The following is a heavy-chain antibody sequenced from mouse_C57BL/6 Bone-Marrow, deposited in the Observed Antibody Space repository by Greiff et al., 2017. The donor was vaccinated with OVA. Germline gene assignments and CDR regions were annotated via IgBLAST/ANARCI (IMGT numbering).Heavy chain of an antibody. D-gene: IGHD2-3*01. CDR3: DGYYY. V-gene: IGHV14-4*01. Sequence: VQLQQSGAELVRPGASVKLSCTASGINIKDDYMHWVKQRPEQGLEWIGWIDPENGDTEYAPKFQDKATITVDTSSNTAYLQLSSLTSEDTAFYYCDGYYYWGQGTTLTVSS. CDR1: GINIKDDY. J-gene: IGHJ2*01. CDR2: IDPENGDT.